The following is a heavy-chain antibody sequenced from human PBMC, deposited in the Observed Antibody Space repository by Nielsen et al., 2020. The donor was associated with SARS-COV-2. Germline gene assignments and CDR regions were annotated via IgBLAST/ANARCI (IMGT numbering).Heavy chain of an antibody. D-gene: IGHD3-3*01. V-gene: IGHV3-23*01. Sequence: GESLKISCAASGIIFNNYAMSWVRQAPGKGLEWVSGVSASGGSTYYADSGKGRFTISRDISKNTLYLQMNSLRDDDTAVYYCAKEAYDFWCGYRPSGGYYYMDVWVKGTTVTVSS. CDR3: AKEAYDFWCGYRPSGGYYYMDV. J-gene: IGHJ6*03. CDR1: GIIFNNYA. CDR2: VSASGGST.